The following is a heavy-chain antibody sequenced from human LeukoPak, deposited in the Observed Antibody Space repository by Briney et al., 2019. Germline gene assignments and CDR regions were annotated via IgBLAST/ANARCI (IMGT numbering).Heavy chain of an antibody. D-gene: IGHD3-22*01. CDR2: IIPIFDIT. J-gene: IGHJ6*03. CDR1: GGSLSNFA. V-gene: IGHV1-69*10. CDR3: ARGQYYYDSTDDDNYYYYYMDV. Sequence: ASVKVSCKPSGGSLSNFAISWVRQAPGQGLEWMGGIIPIFDITNFAQNFQGRVTITADRSTGTAYMELTSLRSGDTAVYYCARGQYYYDSTDDDNYYYYYMDVWGKGATVTVSS.